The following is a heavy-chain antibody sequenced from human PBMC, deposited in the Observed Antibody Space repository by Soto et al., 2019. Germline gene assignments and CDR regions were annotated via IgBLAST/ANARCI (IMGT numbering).Heavy chain of an antibody. D-gene: IGHD3-22*01. CDR3: ARRYYDSSGPQGFTY. V-gene: IGHV1-46*01. CDR1: GYTFTSYY. Sequence: ASVKVSCKASGYTFTSYYMDWVRQAPGQGLEWMGVMNPSGGITSYAQKFQCIVTMTMDTSTSTVYMEPSSLRSEATAVYYCARRYYDSSGPQGFTYWGQGTLVTVSS. J-gene: IGHJ4*02. CDR2: MNPSGGIT.